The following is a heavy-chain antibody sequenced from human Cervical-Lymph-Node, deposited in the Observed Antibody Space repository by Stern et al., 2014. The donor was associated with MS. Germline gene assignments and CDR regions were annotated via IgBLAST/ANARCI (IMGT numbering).Heavy chain of an antibody. Sequence: QVQLVQSGAGVKKPGASVKVSCKASGYTFTSYDINWVRQAAGQGLEWMGWLSPNSGDTGYAQKFQGRVIMTRNTSINTAYMELRSLSHDDTAVYFCARGHRVELSSYYFDSWGQGSQVTVSS. CDR1: GYTFTSYD. J-gene: IGHJ4*02. D-gene: IGHD3-10*01. V-gene: IGHV1-8*01. CDR3: ARGHRVELSSYYFDS. CDR2: LSPNSGDT.